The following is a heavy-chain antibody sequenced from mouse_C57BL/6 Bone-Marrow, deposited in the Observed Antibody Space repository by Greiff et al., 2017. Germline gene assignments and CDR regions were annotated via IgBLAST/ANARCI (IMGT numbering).Heavy chain of an antibody. CDR1: GYTFTDYY. J-gene: IGHJ2*01. Sequence: EVQLQQSGPELVKPGASVKISCKASGYTFTDYYMNWVKQSHGKSLEWIGDINPNNGGTSYNQKFKGKATLTVDKSSSTAYMELRSLTSEDSAVYYCARLFYPSPYYFDYWGQGTTLTVSS. V-gene: IGHV1-26*01. D-gene: IGHD2-1*01. CDR2: INPNNGGT. CDR3: ARLFYPSPYYFDY.